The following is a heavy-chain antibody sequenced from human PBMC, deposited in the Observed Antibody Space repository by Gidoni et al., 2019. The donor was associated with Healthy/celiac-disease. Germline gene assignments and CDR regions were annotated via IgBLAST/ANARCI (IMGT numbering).Heavy chain of an antibody. J-gene: IGHJ4*02. V-gene: IGHV1-69*06. CDR2: IIPIFGTA. D-gene: IGHD3-22*01. Sequence: QVQLVQSGAEVKKPGSSVKVSCKASGGTFSSYAISWVRQAPGQGLEWMGGIIPIFGTANYAQKFQGRVTITADKSTSTAYMELSSLRSEDTAVYYCAGGYYYDSSGYYVTPLDYWGQGTLVTVSS. CDR1: GGTFSSYA. CDR3: AGGYYYDSSGYYVTPLDY.